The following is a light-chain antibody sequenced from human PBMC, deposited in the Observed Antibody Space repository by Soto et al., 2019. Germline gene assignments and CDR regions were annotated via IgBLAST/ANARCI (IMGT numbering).Light chain of an antibody. V-gene: IGLV1-40*01. CDR2: SNN. CDR3: AAWDDSLNGYV. CDR1: SSNIGAHYD. Sequence: QSVLTRPPSVSGAPGQRVTISCTGSSSNIGAHYDVHWYQQLPGTAPKLLIYSNNQRPSGVPDRFSGSKSGTSASLAISGLQSEDEADYYCAAWDDSLNGYVFGTGTKLTVL. J-gene: IGLJ1*01.